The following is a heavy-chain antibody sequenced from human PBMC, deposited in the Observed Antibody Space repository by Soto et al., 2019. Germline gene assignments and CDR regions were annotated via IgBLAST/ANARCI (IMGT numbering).Heavy chain of an antibody. CDR2: ISAYNGNT. Sequence: QVQLVQSGAEVKKPGASVKVSCKASGYTFTSYGISWVRQAPGQGLEWMGWISAYNGNTNYAQKLQGRVTMTTDTSTSTAYMELRGLRSDDTAVYYCARDSTAMVLIYGMDVWGQGTTVTVSS. J-gene: IGHJ6*02. D-gene: IGHD5-18*01. V-gene: IGHV1-18*04. CDR1: GYTFTSYG. CDR3: ARDSTAMVLIYGMDV.